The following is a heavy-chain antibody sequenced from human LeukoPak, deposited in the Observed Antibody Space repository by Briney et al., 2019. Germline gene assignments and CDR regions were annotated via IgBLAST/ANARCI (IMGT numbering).Heavy chain of an antibody. V-gene: IGHV4-39*07. Sequence: SETLSLTCTVSGGSISSSSYYWGWIRQPPGKGLEWIGSIYYSGSTYYNPSLKSRVTISVDTSKNQFSLKLSSVTAADTAVYYCARDPGYCSGGSCYYYYYGMDVWGQGTTVTVSS. CDR3: ARDPGYCSGGSCYYYYYGMDV. CDR2: IYYSGST. CDR1: GGSISSSSYY. J-gene: IGHJ6*02. D-gene: IGHD2-15*01.